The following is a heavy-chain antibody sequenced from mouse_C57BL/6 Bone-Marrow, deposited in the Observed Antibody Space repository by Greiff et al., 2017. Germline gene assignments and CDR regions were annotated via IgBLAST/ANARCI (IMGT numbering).Heavy chain of an antibody. V-gene: IGHV1-64*01. D-gene: IGHD2-4*01. CDR1: GYTFTSYW. Sequence: QVPLQQPGAELVKPGASVKLSCKASGYTFTSYWMHWVKQRPGQGLEWIGMIHPNCGSTNYNEKFKSKATLTVDKSSSTAFMQLSSLSSEDAAVYYCAYDYDWAMDYWGQGTSVTVSS. J-gene: IGHJ4*01. CDR3: AYDYDWAMDY. CDR2: IHPNCGST.